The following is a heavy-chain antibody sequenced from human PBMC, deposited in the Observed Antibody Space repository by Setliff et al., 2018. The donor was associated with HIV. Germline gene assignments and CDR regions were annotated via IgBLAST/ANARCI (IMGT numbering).Heavy chain of an antibody. V-gene: IGHV3-30*04. CDR2: ISYDGSKK. J-gene: IGHJ6*02. CDR1: GFTFSRYG. D-gene: IGHD1-26*01. Sequence: PGGSLRLSCAASGFTFSRYGMHWVRQAPGKGLEWVAFISYDGSKKYDADSVKGRFTISRDSSKSMLYLQMNSLRVEDTAIYYCAKPLTQWGVSPYHYAFGVWGQGTTVTVSS. CDR3: AKPLTQWGVSPYHYAFGV.